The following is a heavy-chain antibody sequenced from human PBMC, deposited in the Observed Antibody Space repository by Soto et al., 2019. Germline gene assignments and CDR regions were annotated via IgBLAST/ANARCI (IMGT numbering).Heavy chain of an antibody. CDR1: GGSISSSSYY. V-gene: IGHV4-39*01. CDR3: HSMGASIAAAGLWFDP. Sequence: QLQLQESGPGLVKPSETLSLTCTVSGGSISSSSYYWGWIRQPPGKGLEWIGSIYYSGSTYYNPSLKSRVAIPVDASRNQVSLTLSSVTAADTGAYYGHSMGASIAAAGLWFDPWGQGTMVTFSS. D-gene: IGHD6-13*01. CDR2: IYYSGST. J-gene: IGHJ5*02.